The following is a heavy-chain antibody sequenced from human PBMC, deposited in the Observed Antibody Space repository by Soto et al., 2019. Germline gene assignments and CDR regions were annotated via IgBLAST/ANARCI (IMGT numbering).Heavy chain of an antibody. J-gene: IGHJ4*02. CDR2: INSDGSST. V-gene: IGHV3-74*01. CDR3: ATPLPNY. Sequence: EVQLVESGGGLVQPGGSLRLSCAASGFTFNSYWMHWVRQAPGKGLVWVSRINSDGSSTYYADSVKGRFTISRDNAKNTLSLQTSSLRAEDTATNYSATPLPNYWGQGTLVTVSS. CDR1: GFTFNSYW.